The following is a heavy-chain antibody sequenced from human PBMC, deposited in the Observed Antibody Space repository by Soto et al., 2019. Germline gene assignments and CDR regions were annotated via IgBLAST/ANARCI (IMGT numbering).Heavy chain of an antibody. CDR2: ISDDGSNK. D-gene: IGHD3-3*01. J-gene: IGHJ6*02. Sequence: GSLRLSCVASGFTFVNYGMRCVRQSPFKWLEWVAFISDDGSNKYYADSMRGRFTMSRDNSKRTLYLQMSSLRVEDTAVYYCTKRRNVLRFLEWSSGMEVWGQGTTVTVSS. CDR1: GFTFVNYG. CDR3: TKRRNVLRFLEWSSGMEV. V-gene: IGHV3-30*18.